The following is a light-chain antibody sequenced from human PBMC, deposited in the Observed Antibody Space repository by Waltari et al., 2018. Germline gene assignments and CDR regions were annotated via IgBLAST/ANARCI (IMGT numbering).Light chain of an antibody. V-gene: IGKV3-15*01. CDR1: HRISNN. J-gene: IGKJ3*01. CDR2: GAS. CDR3: QQYNNWPAVFT. Sequence: IVLTQSPATLSVSPGERATLSCRASHRISNNLAWYQQKPGQAPRPLIYGASARATGIPARFSGSGSGTEFNLTISSLQSEDFAIDYCQQYNNWPAVFTFGPGTKVDF.